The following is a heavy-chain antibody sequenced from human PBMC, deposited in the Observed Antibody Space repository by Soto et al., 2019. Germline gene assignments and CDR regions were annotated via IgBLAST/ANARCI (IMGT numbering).Heavy chain of an antibody. Sequence: PGGSLRLSCEASGFIFSNYAMNWIRQAPGKGLEWVSEISGSGDTTYYRDSVKGRFTISRDNSKNTLYLQIHSLSAEDTAIYYCVKAEIWKYGIFDSWGHGTLVTVSS. V-gene: IGHV3-23*01. CDR1: GFIFSNYA. CDR3: VKAEIWKYGIFDS. D-gene: IGHD1-7*01. CDR2: ISGSGDTT. J-gene: IGHJ4*01.